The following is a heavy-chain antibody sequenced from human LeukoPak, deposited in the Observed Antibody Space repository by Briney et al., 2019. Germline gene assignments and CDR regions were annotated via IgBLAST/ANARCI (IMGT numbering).Heavy chain of an antibody. V-gene: IGHV4-39*01. J-gene: IGHJ4*02. Sequence: SETLSLTCTVSGGSLSNNNYYWAWVRQPPGKGLECIGSIYYSGSPYYNPSLKSRVTISVDTSKNQFSLRLSSVTAADTAVYYCATWSTAKTGFDYWGQGTLVTVSS. CDR1: GGSLSNNNYY. CDR2: IYYSGSP. CDR3: ATWSTAKTGFDY. D-gene: IGHD1-1*01.